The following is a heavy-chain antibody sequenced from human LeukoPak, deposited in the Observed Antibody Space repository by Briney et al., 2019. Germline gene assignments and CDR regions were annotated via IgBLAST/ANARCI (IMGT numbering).Heavy chain of an antibody. CDR1: GGTFSSYA. CDR3: ARDLAEDFDWLGYFDY. Sequence: SVKVSCKASGGTFSSYAISWVRQAPGQGLEWMGGIIPTFGTANYAQKLQGRVTITADESTSTAYMELSSPRSEDTAVYYCARDLAEDFDWLGYFDYWGQGTLVTVSS. D-gene: IGHD3-9*01. V-gene: IGHV1-69*01. CDR2: IIPTFGTA. J-gene: IGHJ4*02.